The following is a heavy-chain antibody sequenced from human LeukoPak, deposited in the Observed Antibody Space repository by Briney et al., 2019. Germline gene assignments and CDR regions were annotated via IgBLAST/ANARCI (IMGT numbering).Heavy chain of an antibody. V-gene: IGHV3-11*01. J-gene: IGHJ4*02. CDR3: ARDLYYDSSGYYYY. Sequence: GGSLRLSCAASGFTFSDYYMSWIRQAPGKGLELVSYISSSGSTIYYADSVKGRFTISRDNAKNSLFLQMNSLRAEDTAVYYCARDLYYDSSGYYYYWGQGTLVTVSS. D-gene: IGHD3-22*01. CDR2: ISSSGSTI. CDR1: GFTFSDYY.